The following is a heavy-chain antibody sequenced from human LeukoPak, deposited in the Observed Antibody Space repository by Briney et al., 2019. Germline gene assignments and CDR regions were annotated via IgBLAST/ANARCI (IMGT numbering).Heavy chain of an antibody. CDR2: FGSDLTFT. Sequence: PGRSLRLSCAPSGFTFSSYGMNWVRQAPGKGLEWVSSFGSDLTFTSYADSVKGRFTISRDNAESSIYLHMNSLRDDDTAIYYCARDRLGDGYIREFDSWGQGTLVTVSS. CDR1: GFTFSSYG. CDR3: ARDRLGDGYIREFDS. V-gene: IGHV3-21*04. J-gene: IGHJ4*02. D-gene: IGHD5-24*01.